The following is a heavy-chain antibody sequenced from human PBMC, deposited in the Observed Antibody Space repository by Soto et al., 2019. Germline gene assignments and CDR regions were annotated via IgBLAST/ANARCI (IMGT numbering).Heavy chain of an antibody. V-gene: IGHV3-30*18. CDR3: AKEGYSYGSAYFQH. J-gene: IGHJ1*01. D-gene: IGHD5-18*01. Sequence: PGGSLRLSCAASGFTFSSYGMHWVRQAPGKGLEWVAVISYDGSNKYYADSVKGRFTISRDNSKNTLYLQMNSLRAEDTAVYYCAKEGYSYGSAYFQHWGQGTLVTVYS. CDR2: ISYDGSNK. CDR1: GFTFSSYG.